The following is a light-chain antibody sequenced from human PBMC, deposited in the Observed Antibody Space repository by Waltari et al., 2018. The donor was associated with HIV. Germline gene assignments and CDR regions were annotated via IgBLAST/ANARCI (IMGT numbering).Light chain of an antibody. CDR1: QSVRSAS. Sequence: EIVLTQSPGTLSLSPGDRATLSCRASQSVRSASLAWYQQKPGQAPRLLIFGASSRAPGIPDRFSGSGAVTDFILTISRLEPEDCAVYYCQQYAASPLTFGGGTRVEIK. CDR3: QQYAASPLT. J-gene: IGKJ4*01. V-gene: IGKV3-20*01. CDR2: GAS.